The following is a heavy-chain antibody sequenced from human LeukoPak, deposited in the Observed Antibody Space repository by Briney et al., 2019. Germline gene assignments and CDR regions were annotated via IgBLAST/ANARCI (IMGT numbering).Heavy chain of an antibody. CDR1: GITFSSYG. Sequence: GGSLRLSCEASGITFSSYGIHWVRQAPGKGLEWVAVIWPDGSNKYYADSVKGRFTTSRDNSKNTLWLQMNSLRAEDTAVYYCASAAGAFDFWGQGTMVTVSS. V-gene: IGHV3-33*01. J-gene: IGHJ3*01. D-gene: IGHD6-13*01. CDR3: ASAAGAFDF. CDR2: IWPDGSNK.